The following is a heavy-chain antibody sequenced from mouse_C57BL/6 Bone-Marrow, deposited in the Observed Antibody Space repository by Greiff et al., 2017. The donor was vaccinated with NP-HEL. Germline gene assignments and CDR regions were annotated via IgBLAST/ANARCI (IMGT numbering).Heavy chain of an antibody. Sequence: QVQLQQSGPELVKPGASVKLSCKASGYTFTSYDINWVKQRPGQGLEWIGWIYPRDGSTKYNEKFKGKATLTVDTSSSTAYMELISLTSEDSAIYVCARAMGESYWYFDVWGTGTTVTVSS. CDR2: IYPRDGST. CDR3: ARAMGESYWYFDV. D-gene: IGHD2-3*01. V-gene: IGHV1-85*01. J-gene: IGHJ1*03. CDR1: GYTFTSYD.